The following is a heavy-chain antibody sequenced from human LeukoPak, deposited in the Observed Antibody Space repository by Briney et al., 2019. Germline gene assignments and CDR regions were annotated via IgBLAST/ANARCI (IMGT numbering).Heavy chain of an antibody. CDR3: ARGGEGYDILTGGYFDY. D-gene: IGHD3-9*01. CDR1: GGSISSHY. Sequence: PSETLSLTCTVSGGSISSHYWSWIRQPPGKGLEWIGYIYYSGSTNYNPSLKSRITISVDTSRNQFSLKLSSVTAADTAVYYCARGGEGYDILTGGYFDYWGQGTLVTVSS. J-gene: IGHJ4*02. V-gene: IGHV4-59*11. CDR2: IYYSGST.